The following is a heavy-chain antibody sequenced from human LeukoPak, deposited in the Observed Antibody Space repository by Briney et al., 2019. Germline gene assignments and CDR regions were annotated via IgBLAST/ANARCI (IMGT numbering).Heavy chain of an antibody. Sequence: GGSLRLSCAASGFTFSSYSMNWVRQAPGKGPEWVSAISSSSIYIYYADSVKGRFTISRDNSKNTLYLQMNSLRAEDTAVYYCAKEGDPDYYYYYYMDVWGKGTTVTISS. CDR2: ISSSSIYI. V-gene: IGHV3-21*01. J-gene: IGHJ6*03. CDR3: AKEGDPDYYYYYYMDV. CDR1: GFTFSSYS. D-gene: IGHD2-21*02.